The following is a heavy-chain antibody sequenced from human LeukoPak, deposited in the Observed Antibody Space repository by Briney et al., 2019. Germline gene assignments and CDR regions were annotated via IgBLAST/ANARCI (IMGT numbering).Heavy chain of an antibody. J-gene: IGHJ4*02. CDR2: ITTSGGDS. CDR3: AKDLLGGSGSYPLFYFDY. Sequence: GGSLRLSCEASGFIFSSYAMNWVRQAPGKGLEWVSSITTSGGDSFYAYSVKGRITISRDNAKDSLYLQMNSLRAEDTAVYYCAKDLLGGSGSYPLFYFDYWGQGTLVTVSS. CDR1: GFIFSSYA. D-gene: IGHD3-10*01. V-gene: IGHV3-21*04.